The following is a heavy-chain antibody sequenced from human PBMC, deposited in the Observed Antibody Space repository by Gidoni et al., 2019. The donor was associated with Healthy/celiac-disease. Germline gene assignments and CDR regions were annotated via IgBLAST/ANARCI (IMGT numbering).Heavy chain of an antibody. CDR2: ISYDGSNK. D-gene: IGHD6-19*01. V-gene: IGHV3-30-3*01. CDR1: GFTFRSYA. CDR3: ARDRRSSGYLDY. Sequence: QVQLVESGGGVVQPGRSLRLSCAASGFTFRSYAMHWVRQAPGKGLEWLAVISYDGSNKYYADYVKGRFTISRDNSKNTLYLQMNSLRAEDTAVYYCARDRRSSGYLDYWGQGTLVTVSS. J-gene: IGHJ4*02.